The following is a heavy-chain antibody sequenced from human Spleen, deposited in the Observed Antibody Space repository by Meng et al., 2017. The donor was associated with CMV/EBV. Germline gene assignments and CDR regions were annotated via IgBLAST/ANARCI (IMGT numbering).Heavy chain of an antibody. V-gene: IGHV4-31*02. CDR2: IYYSGST. D-gene: IGHD3-22*01. CDR1: GGSISSGGYY. Sequence: SGGSISSGGYYWSWIRQHPGKGLEWIGYIYYSGSTYYNPPLKSRVTISLDTSKNQFSLKLSSVTAADTAVYYCAGGIYDSRVSYFDNWGQGTLVTVSS. CDR3: AGGIYDSRVSYFDN. J-gene: IGHJ4*02.